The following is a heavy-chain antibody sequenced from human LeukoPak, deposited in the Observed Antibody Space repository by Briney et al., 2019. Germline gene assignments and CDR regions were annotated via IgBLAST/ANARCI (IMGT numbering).Heavy chain of an antibody. CDR3: ARGPGQSPY. CDR2: INAGNGNT. CDR1: GYTFTSYG. D-gene: IGHD1-14*01. V-gene: IGHV1-3*01. Sequence: ASVKVSCKASGYTFTSYGISWVRQAPGQRLEWMGWINAGNGNTKYSQKFQGRVTITRDTSASTAYMELSSLRSEDTAVYYCARGPGQSPYWGQGTLVTVSS. J-gene: IGHJ4*02.